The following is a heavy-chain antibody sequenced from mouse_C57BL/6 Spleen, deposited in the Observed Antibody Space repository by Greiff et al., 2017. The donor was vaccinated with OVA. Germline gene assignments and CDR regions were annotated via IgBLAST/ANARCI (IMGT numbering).Heavy chain of an antibody. V-gene: IGHV1-53*01. D-gene: IGHD2-1*01. J-gene: IGHJ3*01. CDR2: INPSNGGT. CDR3: AINGSMGNSPWFAY. CDR1: GYTFTSYC. Sequence: QVQLQQPGTELVKPGASVKLSCKASGYTFTSYCMHWVKQRPGQGLEWIGYINPSNGGTNYNAKFKSKATLTADKSSSTAYMQLSSLTSEDSAVYYCAINGSMGNSPWFAYWGQGTLVTVSA.